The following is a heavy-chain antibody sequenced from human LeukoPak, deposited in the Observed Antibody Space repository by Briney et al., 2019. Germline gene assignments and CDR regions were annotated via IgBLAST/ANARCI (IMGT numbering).Heavy chain of an antibody. CDR1: GGSFSGYY. V-gene: IGHV4-34*01. CDR3: ARDRSFYGSSSYYGDYYYYMDV. J-gene: IGHJ6*03. D-gene: IGHD3-22*01. CDR2: INHSGST. Sequence: SETLSLTCAVYGGSFSGYYWSWIRQPPGKGLEWIGEINHSGSTNYNPSLKSRVTISVDTSRNQFSLKLSSVTAADTAVYFCARDRSFYGSSSYYGDYYYYMDVWGKGTAVTVSS.